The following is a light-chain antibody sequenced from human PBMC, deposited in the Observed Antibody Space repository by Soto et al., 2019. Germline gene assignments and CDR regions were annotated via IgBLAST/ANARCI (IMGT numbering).Light chain of an antibody. V-gene: IGLV2-18*02. CDR2: DVT. CDR3: GSYTTSNTLV. Sequence: QSVLTQPPSVSGSPGQSVTISCTGTSSDVGSYNRVSWYQQPPGTAPKLMIYDVTNRPSGVPDRFSGSKSGNTASLTISGLQAEDEADYYCGSYTTSNTLVFGGGTKLTVL. CDR1: SSDVGSYNR. J-gene: IGLJ2*01.